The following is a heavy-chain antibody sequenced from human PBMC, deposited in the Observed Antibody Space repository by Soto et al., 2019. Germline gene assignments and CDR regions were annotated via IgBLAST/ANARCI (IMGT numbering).Heavy chain of an antibody. CDR3: ARAEYQLLGGGMDV. Sequence: KTSETLSLTCAVSGGSISSGGYSWSWVRQPPGKGLEWIGYIYHSGSAYYNPSLKSRVTISVDRSKNQFSLKLSSVTAADTAVYYCARAEYQLLGGGMDVWGQGTTVTVSS. CDR1: GGSISSGGYS. CDR2: IYHSGSA. J-gene: IGHJ6*02. D-gene: IGHD2-2*01. V-gene: IGHV4-30-2*01.